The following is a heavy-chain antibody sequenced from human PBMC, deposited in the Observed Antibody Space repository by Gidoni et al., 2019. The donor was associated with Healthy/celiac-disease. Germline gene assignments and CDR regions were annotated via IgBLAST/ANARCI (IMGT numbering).Heavy chain of an antibody. CDR3: AKTFCGGDCGIDY. CDR1: VFTFSSYA. J-gene: IGHJ4*02. V-gene: IGHV3-23*01. D-gene: IGHD2-21*02. CDR2: ISGSGGSK. Sequence: EVPLLESGGGLVQPGGSLRLSCSASVFTFSSYAMSWVRQAPGKGLEWVSAISGSGGSKYYADSVKGRFTISRDNSKNKLYLQMNSLRAEDTAVYYCAKTFCGGDCGIDYWGRGTLVTVSS.